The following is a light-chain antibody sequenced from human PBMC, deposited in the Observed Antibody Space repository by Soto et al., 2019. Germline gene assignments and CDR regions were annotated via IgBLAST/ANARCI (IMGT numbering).Light chain of an antibody. CDR1: QSVGSS. V-gene: IGKV3-11*01. Sequence: EILLTQSPATLSLSPGERATLSCRASQSVGSSLAWYQQKPGQAPRLLIYDASNRATGIPGRFSGSGSGTDFTLTISNLEPEDFAVYYCQQRSSWPWTFGQGAKLEIK. J-gene: IGKJ1*01. CDR3: QQRSSWPWT. CDR2: DAS.